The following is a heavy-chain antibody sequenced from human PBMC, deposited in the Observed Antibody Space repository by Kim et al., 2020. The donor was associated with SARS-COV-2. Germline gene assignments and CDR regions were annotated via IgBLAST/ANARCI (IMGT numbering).Heavy chain of an antibody. CDR2: IYYSGST. CDR3: ARSGQYYDFWSGLTPDYYFYYYGVDV. J-gene: IGHJ6*02. CDR1: GGSISSYY. D-gene: IGHD3-3*01. Sequence: SETLSLICTVSGGSISSYYWSWIRQPPGKGLEWIGYIYYSGSTNYNPSLQSRVTISVDTSKNQFSLKLSSVTAADTAVYYCARSGQYYDFWSGLTPDYYFYYYGVDVWGQGTTVTVSS. V-gene: IGHV4-59*01.